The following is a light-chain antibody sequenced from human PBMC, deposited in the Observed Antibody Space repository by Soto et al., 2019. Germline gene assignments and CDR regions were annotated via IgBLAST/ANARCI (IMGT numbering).Light chain of an antibody. CDR1: QSVRSNF. J-gene: IGKJ1*01. Sequence: EIVLTQSPGTLSLSPGERATLSCRASQSVRSNFLAWYQQKPGQAPRLLIYGASNRATGIPDRFSGSGSGTDFTLTITRLEPEDFAMYYCQRYDSLRTFGQGTKA. CDR3: QRYDSLRT. CDR2: GAS. V-gene: IGKV3-20*01.